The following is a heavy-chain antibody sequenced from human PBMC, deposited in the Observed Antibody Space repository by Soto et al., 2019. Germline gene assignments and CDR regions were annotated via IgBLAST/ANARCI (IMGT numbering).Heavy chain of an antibody. Sequence: QVQLVQSGAEEKKPGASVKVSCKASGYTFTSYAMHWVRQAPGQRLEWMGWINAGNGNTKYSQKFQGRVTITRDTSASTAYIELSSLRSEDTAVYYCARDWRWSAVAGTRFDYWGQGTLVTVSS. V-gene: IGHV1-3*05. J-gene: IGHJ4*02. CDR2: INAGNGNT. CDR1: GYTFTSYA. CDR3: ARDWRWSAVAGTRFDY. D-gene: IGHD6-19*01.